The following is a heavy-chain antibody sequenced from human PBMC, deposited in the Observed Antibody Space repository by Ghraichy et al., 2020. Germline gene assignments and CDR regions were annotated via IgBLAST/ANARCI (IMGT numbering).Heavy chain of an antibody. V-gene: IGHV3-74*01. J-gene: IGHJ4*02. D-gene: IGHD3-10*02. CDR3: ARDPVRDHSK. CDR2: INPDGSTT. Sequence: GGSLRLSCAASGFIFSDYWMHWVRQVPGKGLVWVSHINPDGSTTNYADSVEGRFTVSRDNAKNTLYLQMSSLRPEDTAVYHCARDPVRDHSKWVPGTLVTVSS. CDR1: GFIFSDYW.